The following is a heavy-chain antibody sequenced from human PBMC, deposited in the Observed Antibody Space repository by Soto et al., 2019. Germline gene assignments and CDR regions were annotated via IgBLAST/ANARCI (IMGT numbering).Heavy chain of an antibody. V-gene: IGHV3-23*01. D-gene: IGHD3-22*01. Sequence: GGSLRLSCAASAFTFNNYAMSWVRQAPGKGLEWVSGIGGSGRTTYYADSVKGRFTISRDNSNNTLFLQMNSLRAEDTDVYYCAKSRYSDSSGDFYDYWGQGTLVTVSS. CDR2: IGGSGRTT. CDR1: AFTFNNYA. CDR3: AKSRYSDSSGDFYDY. J-gene: IGHJ4*02.